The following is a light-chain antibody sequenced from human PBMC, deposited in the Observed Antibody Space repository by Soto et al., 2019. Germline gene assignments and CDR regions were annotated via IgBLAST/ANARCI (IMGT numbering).Light chain of an antibody. V-gene: IGLV2-8*01. Sequence: QSVLTQPPSASGSPGQSVTISCTGTSSDIGAYNYVSWYQQHPGKVPKLLIYEVNKRPSGVPGRFSGSKSGNTASLTVSGLQAEDEADYYCSSYAGNDNYXFGTGTKVTV. J-gene: IGLJ1*01. CDR2: EVN. CDR3: SSYAGNDNYX. CDR1: SSDIGAYNY.